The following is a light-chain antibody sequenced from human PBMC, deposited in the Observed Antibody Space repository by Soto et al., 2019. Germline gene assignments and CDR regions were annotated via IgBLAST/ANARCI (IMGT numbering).Light chain of an antibody. CDR3: QQYGSSAPIT. CDR2: GAS. J-gene: IGKJ5*01. Sequence: EIVLTQSPGTLSLSPVERATLSCRASQSVSSNYLAWYQQKPGQAPRLLIYGASIRATGIPDRFSGSGSETDFTLTISRLEPEDFALYYCQQYGSSAPITFGQGTRLEIK. CDR1: QSVSSNY. V-gene: IGKV3-20*01.